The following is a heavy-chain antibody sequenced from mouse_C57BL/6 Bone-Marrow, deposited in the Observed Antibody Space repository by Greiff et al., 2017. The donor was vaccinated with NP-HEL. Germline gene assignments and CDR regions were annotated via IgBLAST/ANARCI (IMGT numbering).Heavy chain of an antibody. D-gene: IGHD1-1*01. V-gene: IGHV1-82*01. CDR1: GYAFSSSW. CDR3: ARSLITTVVARGDY. Sequence: VQLQESGPELVKPGASVKISCKASGYAFSSSWMNWVKQRPGKGLEWIGRIYPGDGDTNYNGKLKGKATLTADKASSTAYMQLSSLTSEDSAVYYCARSLITTVVARGDYWGQGTTLTVSS. CDR2: IYPGDGDT. J-gene: IGHJ2*01.